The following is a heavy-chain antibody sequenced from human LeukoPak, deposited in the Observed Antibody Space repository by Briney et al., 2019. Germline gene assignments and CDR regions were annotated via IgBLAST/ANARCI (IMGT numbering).Heavy chain of an antibody. D-gene: IGHD4-23*01. CDR3: ARAYGGNSPASDY. J-gene: IGHJ4*02. Sequence: GGSLRLSCTASGFTLSSYEMHWVRQAPGKGLEWVAVISYDGSNKYYADSVKGRFTISRDNSKNTLYLQMNSLRAEDTAVYYCARAYGGNSPASDYWGQGTLVTVSS. CDR1: GFTLSSYE. CDR2: ISYDGSNK. V-gene: IGHV3-30-3*01.